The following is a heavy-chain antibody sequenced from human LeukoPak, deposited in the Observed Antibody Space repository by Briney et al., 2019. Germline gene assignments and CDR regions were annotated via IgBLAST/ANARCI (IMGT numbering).Heavy chain of an antibody. V-gene: IGHV1-69*04. CDR3: ARGLSLEVATIFDY. CDR2: IIPILGIA. Sequence: SVKVSCKASGYTFTSYGISWVRQAPGQGLEWMGRIIPILGIANYAQKFQGRVTITADKSTSTAYMELSSLRSEDKAVYYCARGLSLEVATIFDYWGQGTLVTVSS. CDR1: GYTFTSYG. J-gene: IGHJ4*02. D-gene: IGHD5-12*01.